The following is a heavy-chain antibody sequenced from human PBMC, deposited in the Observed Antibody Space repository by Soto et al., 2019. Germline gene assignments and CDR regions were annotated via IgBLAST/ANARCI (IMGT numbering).Heavy chain of an antibody. D-gene: IGHD3-10*01. V-gene: IGHV1-69*13. CDR3: ARVHTYYYGSGSFRYDAFDI. J-gene: IGHJ3*02. Sequence: GASVKVSCKASGGTFSSYAISWVRQAPGQGLEWMGGIIPIFGTANYAQKFQGRVTITADESTSTAYMELSSLRSEDTAVYYCARVHTYYYGSGSFRYDAFDIWGQGTIVTVSS. CDR2: IIPIFGTA. CDR1: GGTFSSYA.